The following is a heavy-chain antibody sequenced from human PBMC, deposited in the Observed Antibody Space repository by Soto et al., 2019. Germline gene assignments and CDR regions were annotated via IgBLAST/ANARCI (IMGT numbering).Heavy chain of an antibody. J-gene: IGHJ6*03. D-gene: IGHD7-27*01. CDR3: ATYLGTGYYYYYYYMDV. Sequence: GGSLRISCAASGFTVSSNYMSWVRQAPGKGLEWVSVIYSGGSTYYADSVKGRFTISRDNSKNTLYLQMNSLRAEDTAVYYCATYLGTGYYYYYYYMDVWGKGTTVTVSS. CDR2: IYSGGST. CDR1: GFTVSSNY. V-gene: IGHV3-66*01.